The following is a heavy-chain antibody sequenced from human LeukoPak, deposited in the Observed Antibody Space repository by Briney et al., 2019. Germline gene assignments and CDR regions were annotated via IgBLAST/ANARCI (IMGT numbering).Heavy chain of an antibody. J-gene: IGHJ6*02. D-gene: IGHD3-10*01. V-gene: IGHV1-69*04. CDR2: IIPILGIA. CDR3: ARDGPAVLLWFGDLEPSPRHYGMDV. CDR1: GGTFSSYA. Sequence: VASVKVSCKASGGTFSSYAISWVRQAPGQGLEWLGRIIPILGIANYAQKFQGRVTITADKSTSTACMELSSLRSEDTAVYYCARDGPAVLLWFGDLEPSPRHYGMDVWGQGTTVTVSS.